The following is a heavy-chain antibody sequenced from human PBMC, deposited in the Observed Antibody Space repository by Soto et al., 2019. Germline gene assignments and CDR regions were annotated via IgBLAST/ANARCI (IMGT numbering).Heavy chain of an antibody. CDR3: ARGNSYGSFWYFDL. D-gene: IGHD5-18*01. CDR2: ITASNGNT. V-gene: IGHV1-18*04. CDR1: GVRFYTYG. Sequence: QLQLVQSGSEVKTPGASVRVSCKAAGVRFYTYGITWVRQAPGQGLEWMGWITASNGNTRYGQNLQGRLTMTTDTSTNTAYMNLWRLSSDDTAMYYCARGNSYGSFWYFDLWGRGTLITVSS. J-gene: IGHJ2*01.